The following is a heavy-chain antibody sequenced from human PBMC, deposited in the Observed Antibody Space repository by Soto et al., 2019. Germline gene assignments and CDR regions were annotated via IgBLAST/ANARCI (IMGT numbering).Heavy chain of an antibody. CDR3: ASYGSGTLYYYYYGMDV. J-gene: IGHJ6*02. D-gene: IGHD3-10*01. Sequence: SVKVSCKASGGTFSGYAISGVRQAPGQGLEWMGGIIPIFGTANYAQKFQGRVTITADESTSTAYMELSSLRSEDTAVYYCASYGSGTLYYYYYGMDVWGQGTTVTVSS. V-gene: IGHV1-69*13. CDR2: IIPIFGTA. CDR1: GGTFSGYA.